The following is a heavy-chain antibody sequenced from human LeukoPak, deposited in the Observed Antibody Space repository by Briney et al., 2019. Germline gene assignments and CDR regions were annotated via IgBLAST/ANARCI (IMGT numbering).Heavy chain of an antibody. J-gene: IGHJ6*02. CDR3: ARDRGYNYGYGMDV. Sequence: GGSLRLSCVASGFTFSSYSMNGVRQAPGKGLEWVSYISSSSSTIYYADSVKGRFTISRDNAKNSLYLQMNSLRAEDTAVYYCARDRGYNYGYGMDVWGHGTTVTVSS. CDR2: ISSSSSTI. V-gene: IGHV3-48*01. D-gene: IGHD5-18*01. CDR1: GFTFSSYS.